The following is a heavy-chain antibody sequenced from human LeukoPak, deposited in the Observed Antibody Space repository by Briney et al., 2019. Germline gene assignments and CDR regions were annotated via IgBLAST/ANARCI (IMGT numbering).Heavy chain of an antibody. D-gene: IGHD3-22*01. CDR2: ISYDGSNK. CDR3: VEGGGPSYYDGSGDAYFDY. CDR1: GFTFSSYG. Sequence: GGSLRLSCAASGFTFSSYGMHWVRQAPGKGLEWVAVISYDGSNKYYADSVKGRFTISRDNSKNTLYLQMNSLRAEDTAVYFCVEGGGPSYYDGSGDAYFDYWGQGTLVTVSS. V-gene: IGHV3-30*18. J-gene: IGHJ4*02.